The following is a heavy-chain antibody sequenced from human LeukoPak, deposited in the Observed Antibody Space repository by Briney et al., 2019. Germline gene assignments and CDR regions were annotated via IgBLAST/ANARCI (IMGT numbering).Heavy chain of an antibody. CDR1: GYTFTSYY. D-gene: IGHD3-9*01. J-gene: IGHJ3*02. V-gene: IGHV1-46*01. CDR3: ASDWLGYAFDI. Sequence: ASVKVSCKASGYTFTSYYMHWVRQAPGQGLEWMGIIDPSGGSTSYAQKFQGRVTMTGDASTSTVYMELSSLRSEDTAVYYCASDWLGYAFDIWGQGTMVTVSS. CDR2: IDPSGGST.